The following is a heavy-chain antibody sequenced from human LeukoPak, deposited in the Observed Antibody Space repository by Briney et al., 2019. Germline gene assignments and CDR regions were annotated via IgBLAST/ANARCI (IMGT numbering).Heavy chain of an antibody. Sequence: PGRSLRLSCAASGFTFSSYAMHWVRQAPGKGLEWVAVISYDGSNKYYADSVKGRFTISRDNSKNTLYLQMNSLRAEDTAVYYCAKVTGIAAAGSYYFDYWGQGTLVTVSS. CDR3: AKVTGIAAAGSYYFDY. CDR1: GFTFSSYA. CDR2: ISYDGSNK. J-gene: IGHJ4*02. V-gene: IGHV3-30*07. D-gene: IGHD6-13*01.